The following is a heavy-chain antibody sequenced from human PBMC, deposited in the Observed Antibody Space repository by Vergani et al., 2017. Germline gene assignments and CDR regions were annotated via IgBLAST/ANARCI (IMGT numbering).Heavy chain of an antibody. Sequence: QVQLQESGPGLVKPSETLSLTCAVSGYSISSGYYWGWIRQPPGKGLEWIGSIYHSGSTYYNPSLKSRVTISVDTSKNQFSLKLSSVTAADTAVYYCARGDQILWFGELCWFDPWGQGTLVTVSS. J-gene: IGHJ5*02. D-gene: IGHD3-10*01. V-gene: IGHV4-38-2*01. CDR2: IYHSGST. CDR3: ARGDQILWFGELCWFDP. CDR1: GYSISSGYY.